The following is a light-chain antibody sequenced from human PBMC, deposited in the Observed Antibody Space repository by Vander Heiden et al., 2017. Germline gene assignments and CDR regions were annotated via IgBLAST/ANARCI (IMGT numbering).Light chain of an antibody. CDR1: NIGTKS. J-gene: IGLJ3*02. CDR2: DDS. V-gene: IGLV3-21*02. Sequence: SYVLTQPPSVSVAPGQTAGIPCGGNNIGTKSVHWYQQRPGQAPVLAVYDDSDRPSGIPERFSGSNSGNTGTLTISRVEAGDEAVYYCQVWDSYSDRPVFGGGTKLTVL. CDR3: QVWDSYSDRPV.